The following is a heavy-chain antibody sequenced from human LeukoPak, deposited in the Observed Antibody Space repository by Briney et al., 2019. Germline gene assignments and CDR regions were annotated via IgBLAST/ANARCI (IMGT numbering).Heavy chain of an antibody. CDR1: GFTFSSNW. J-gene: IGHJ4*02. V-gene: IGHV3-7*05. CDR3: ARSAPTYSSSWYTAGY. D-gene: IGHD6-13*01. CDR2: INPDGSDK. Sequence: GGSLRLSCAASGFTFSSNWMTWVRQAPGKGLEWVANINPDGSDKYYVDSVKGRFTISRDNVKNSLYLQMSSLRAEDTALYYCARSAPTYSSSWYTAGYWGQGTLVTVSS.